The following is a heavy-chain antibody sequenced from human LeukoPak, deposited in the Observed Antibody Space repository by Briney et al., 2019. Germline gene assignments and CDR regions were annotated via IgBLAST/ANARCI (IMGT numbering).Heavy chain of an antibody. V-gene: IGHV5-51*01. J-gene: IGHJ6*03. D-gene: IGHD6-13*01. CDR3: ARRMADSGWYGVDYYYYMAV. CDR2: IYPGDSDT. Sequence: GESLKISCKGSGYSFTNYWVGWVRQMPGKGLEWMGIIYPGDSDTRYSPSFQGQVTISADKSISTAYLQWSSLKASDTAMHYCARRMADSGWYGVDYYYYMAVWGKGTTVTVSS. CDR1: GYSFTNYW.